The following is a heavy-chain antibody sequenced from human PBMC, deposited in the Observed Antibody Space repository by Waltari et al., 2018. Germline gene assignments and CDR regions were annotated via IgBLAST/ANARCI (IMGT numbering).Heavy chain of an antibody. Sequence: EDQLVESGGGMVKPGGSLSLSCTGSGFTFDPYDLNWVRPAPGSGPEWVSYISRSSSHKYIADSVKGRFTISRDNARNVLYLQLDSLRAEDTAVYYCARDDSELARTSGMDLWGQGTMVTVSS. J-gene: IGHJ6*02. CDR2: ISRSSSHK. D-gene: IGHD1-7*01. CDR3: ARDDSELARTSGMDL. V-gene: IGHV3-21*02. CDR1: GFTFDPYD.